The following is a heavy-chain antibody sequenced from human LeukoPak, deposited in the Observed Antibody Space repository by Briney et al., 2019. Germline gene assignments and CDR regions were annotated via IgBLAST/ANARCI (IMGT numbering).Heavy chain of an antibody. J-gene: IGHJ4*02. CDR2: IYYSGST. Sequence: SETLSLTCTVSGGSISSSSYYWGWIRQPPGKGLEWIGSIYYSGSTYYNPSLKSRVTISVDTSKNQFSLKLSSVTAADTAVYYCARTPRYRSSTSCYTIDYWGQETLVTVSS. CDR3: ARTPRYRSSTSCYTIDY. D-gene: IGHD2-2*02. V-gene: IGHV4-39*01. CDR1: GGSISSSSYY.